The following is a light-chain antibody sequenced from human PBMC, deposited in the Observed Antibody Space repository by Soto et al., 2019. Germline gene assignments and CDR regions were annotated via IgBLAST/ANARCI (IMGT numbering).Light chain of an antibody. CDR2: GAS. V-gene: IGKV3-15*01. J-gene: IGKJ5*01. Sequence: ELVMTQSPATLSVSPGERATLSCRASQSVSSNLAWYQQKPGQAPRLLIYGASTRATGIPARVSGSGSGTEFTLTISSLQSEDFAVYYCQQYNNWPPNFGQGTRLEIK. CDR3: QQYNNWPPN. CDR1: QSVSSN.